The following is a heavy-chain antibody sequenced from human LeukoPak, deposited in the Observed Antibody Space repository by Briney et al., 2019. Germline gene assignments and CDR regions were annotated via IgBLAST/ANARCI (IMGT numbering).Heavy chain of an antibody. J-gene: IGHJ4*02. Sequence: GGSLRLSCAASGFAFSSYTMNWVRQAPGKGLEWVSSISSSSGYIYYADSVKGRFTISRDNAKNSLYLQMNSLRAEDTAVYYCARDPYTSGWYWYFDYWGQGTLLTVSS. CDR2: ISSSSGYI. CDR1: GFAFSSYT. V-gene: IGHV3-21*01. CDR3: ARDPYTSGWYWYFDY. D-gene: IGHD6-19*01.